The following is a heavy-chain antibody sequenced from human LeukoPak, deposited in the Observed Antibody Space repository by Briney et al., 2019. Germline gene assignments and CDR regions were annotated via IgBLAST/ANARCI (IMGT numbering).Heavy chain of an antibody. Sequence: ASVKVSCKASGYTFTGYYMHWVRQAPGQGLEWMGRINPNSGGTNYAQKFQGRVTMTRDTSISTAYMELSRQRSDDTAVYYCARDSSYYGSGSYTWGQGTLVTVSS. V-gene: IGHV1-2*06. CDR2: INPNSGGT. J-gene: IGHJ4*02. D-gene: IGHD3-10*01. CDR1: GYTFTGYY. CDR3: ARDSSYYGSGSYT.